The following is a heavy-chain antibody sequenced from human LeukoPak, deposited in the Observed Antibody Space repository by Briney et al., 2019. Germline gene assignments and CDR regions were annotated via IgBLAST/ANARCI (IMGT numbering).Heavy chain of an antibody. Sequence: GGSLRLSCAASGFTFSTYVMNWFRQAPGKGLEWVSTISVGAEYIFYADSVKGRFTISRNDSNNALYLQMHSLRAEDTALYYCASGPPFLKYFEYWGQGTLVTVSS. CDR2: ISVGAEYI. J-gene: IGHJ4*02. CDR1: GFTFSTYV. V-gene: IGHV3-23*01. D-gene: IGHD3-3*01. CDR3: ASGPPFLKYFEY.